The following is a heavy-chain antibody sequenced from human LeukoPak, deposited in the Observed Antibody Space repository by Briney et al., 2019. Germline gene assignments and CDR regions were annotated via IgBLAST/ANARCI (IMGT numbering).Heavy chain of an antibody. V-gene: IGHV4-59*08. D-gene: IGHD2-8*02. J-gene: IGHJ4*02. CDR2: ISDIGSI. Sequence: SETLSLTCTVSGGSISSYYWSWIRQPPGKGLEWIAYISDIGSINYNPSLKSRVTISLDTSKNQFSLKLSSVTAADTAVYYCAGHHPRNTVDFWGQGTLVTVSS. CDR1: GGSISSYY. CDR3: AGHHPRNTVDF.